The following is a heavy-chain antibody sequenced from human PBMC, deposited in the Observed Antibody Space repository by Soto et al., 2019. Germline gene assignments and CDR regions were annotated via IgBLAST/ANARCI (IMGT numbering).Heavy chain of an antibody. J-gene: IGHJ6*02. CDR3: ARLSGDHSAFFSYGMDA. V-gene: IGHV3-74*01. Sequence: PGGFLRLSCAASGFTFDTYWMNWVRQAPGKGPEWLSGINSDGTISSYADSVKGRFTISRDNARNTLSLQMNSLGADDTAVYYCARLSGDHSAFFSYGMDAWGQGTTVTVSS. D-gene: IGHD2-21*01. CDR1: GFTFDTYW. CDR2: INSDGTIS.